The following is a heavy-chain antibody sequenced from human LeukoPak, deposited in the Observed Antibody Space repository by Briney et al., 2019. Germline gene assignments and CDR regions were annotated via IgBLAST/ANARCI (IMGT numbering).Heavy chain of an antibody. CDR2: ISSGGSTI. J-gene: IGHJ3*02. CDR3: ANDGAYYDSSTDAFDI. CDR1: GFTFSSFE. V-gene: IGHV3-48*03. D-gene: IGHD3-22*01. Sequence: GGSLRLSCAASGFTFSSFEMKWVRQAPGKGLEWVSYISSGGSTIYYADSVKGRFTISRDNAKNSLYLQMNSLRAEDTAVYYCANDGAYYDSSTDAFDIWGQGTMVTVSS.